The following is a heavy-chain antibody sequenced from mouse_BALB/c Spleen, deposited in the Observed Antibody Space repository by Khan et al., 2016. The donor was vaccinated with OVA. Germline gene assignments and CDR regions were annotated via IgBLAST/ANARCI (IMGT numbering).Heavy chain of an antibody. Sequence: QVQLQQSGGDLMKPGASVKISCKATGYTFSSYCIEWVKQRPGHGLEWIGQIFPGGVSTTYNEKFKGKATFTADTSSNTAYMQLSSLTSEDSAVYYCARGGYGGFAYWGQGTRVTVSA. V-gene: IGHV1-9*01. D-gene: IGHD2-2*01. CDR2: IFPGGVST. J-gene: IGHJ3*01. CDR3: ARGGYGGFAY. CDR1: GYTFSSYC.